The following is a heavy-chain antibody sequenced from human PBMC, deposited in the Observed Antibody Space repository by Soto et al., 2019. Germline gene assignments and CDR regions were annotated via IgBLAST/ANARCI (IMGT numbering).Heavy chain of an antibody. CDR3: AREVHESWYTGVYYYGMDV. Sequence: QVQLVESGGGVVQPGRSLRLSCAASGFTFSSYGMHWVRQAPGKGLEWVAVIWYDGSNKYYADSVKGRFTISRDNSKNTLYLQMNSLRAEDTAVYYCAREVHESWYTGVYYYGMDVW. J-gene: IGHJ6*01. V-gene: IGHV3-33*01. CDR2: IWYDGSNK. CDR1: GFTFSSYG. D-gene: IGHD6-13*01.